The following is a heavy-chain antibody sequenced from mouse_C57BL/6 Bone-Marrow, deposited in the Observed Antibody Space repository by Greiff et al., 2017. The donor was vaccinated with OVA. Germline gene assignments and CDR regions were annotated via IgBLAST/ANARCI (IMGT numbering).Heavy chain of an antibody. CDR1: GFSLTSYG. CDR2: IWSGGST. V-gene: IGHV2-2*01. J-gene: IGHJ1*03. D-gene: IGHD2-1*01. CDR3: ARSGGNPPYWYFDV. Sequence: QVQLQQSGPGLVQPSQSLSITCTVSGFSLTSYGVHWVRQSPGKGLEWLGVIWSGGSTDYNAAFISRLSISKDNSKSQVFFKMNSLQADDTAIYYCARSGGNPPYWYFDVWGTGTTVTVSS.